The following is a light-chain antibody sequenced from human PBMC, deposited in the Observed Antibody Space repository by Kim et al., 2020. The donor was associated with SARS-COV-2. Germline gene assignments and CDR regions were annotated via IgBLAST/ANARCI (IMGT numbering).Light chain of an antibody. CDR3: QKYNSAPWT. Sequence: DIQMTQSPSSLSASVGDRVTITSRTRQGISNYLAWYQQKPGNIPRLLIYGASTLHSGVPSRFSGSGVGTDFTLTINSLQPEDVATYYCQKYNSAPWTFGQGTKVDIK. CDR2: GAS. V-gene: IGKV1-27*01. CDR1: QGISNY. J-gene: IGKJ1*01.